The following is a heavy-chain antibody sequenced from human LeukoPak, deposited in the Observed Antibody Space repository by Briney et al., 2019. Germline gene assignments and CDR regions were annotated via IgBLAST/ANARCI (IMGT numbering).Heavy chain of an antibody. J-gene: IGHJ6*03. CDR1: GYSISSGYY. Sequence: SETLSLTCTVSGYSISSGYYWGWIRQPPGKGLEWIGSIYHSGSTHYNPSLKSRVTISVDTSKNQFSLKLSSVTAADTAVYYCARAFYGGNSGYYYMDVWGKGTTVTVSS. CDR2: IYHSGST. CDR3: ARAFYGGNSGYYYMDV. V-gene: IGHV4-38-2*02. D-gene: IGHD4-23*01.